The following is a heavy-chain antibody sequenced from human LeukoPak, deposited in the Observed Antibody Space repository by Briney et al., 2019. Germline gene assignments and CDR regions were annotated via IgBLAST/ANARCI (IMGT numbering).Heavy chain of an antibody. V-gene: IGHV5-10-1*01. J-gene: IGHJ4*02. D-gene: IGHD3-22*01. Sequence: GAALRISSKGSGYSFTSYWISWGRPMPGKGGGWMGRIDPSDSYTNYSPSFQGHVTISAEKSISTAYLQWSSLKASDTAMYYCARLDSSGFYYSNYWGQGTLVSVSS. CDR3: ARLDSSGFYYSNY. CDR1: GYSFTSYW. CDR2: IDPSDSYT.